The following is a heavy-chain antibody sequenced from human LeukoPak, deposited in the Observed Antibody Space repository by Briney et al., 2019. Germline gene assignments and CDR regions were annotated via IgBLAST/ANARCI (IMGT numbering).Heavy chain of an antibody. CDR3: AGWDGYNYGGVDY. D-gene: IGHD5-24*01. Sequence: SETLSLTXTVSGASISSSTYYWGWIRQPPGKGLEWIGTIYRSGSTYYNPSLKSRVTMSVDTSNNQLSLKLSSVTAADTAVYYCAGWDGYNYGGVDYWGQGTLVTVPS. V-gene: IGHV4-39*01. J-gene: IGHJ4*02. CDR1: GASISSSTYY. CDR2: IYRSGST.